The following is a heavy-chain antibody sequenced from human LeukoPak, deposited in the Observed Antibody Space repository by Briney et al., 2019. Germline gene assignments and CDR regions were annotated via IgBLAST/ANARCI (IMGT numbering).Heavy chain of an antibody. CDR1: GYTFTSYG. CDR2: ISTYNGNT. D-gene: IGHD3-10*01. J-gene: IGHJ6*02. CDR3: ARDSVPEDYYYGMDV. V-gene: IGHV1-18*01. Sequence: ASVTVSCKPSGYTFTSYGISWVRQAPGQGLEWMGWISTYNGNTNFAQKLQGRVTMTTDTSTSTAYMELRSLRSDDTAVYYCARDSVPEDYYYGMDVWGQGTTVTVSS.